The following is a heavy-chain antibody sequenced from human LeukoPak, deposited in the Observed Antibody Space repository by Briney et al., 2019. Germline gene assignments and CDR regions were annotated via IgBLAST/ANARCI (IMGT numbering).Heavy chain of an antibody. Sequence: GGSLRLSCAASGFTFDDYAMHWVRQAPGKGLEWVSGISWNSGSIGYADSVKGRFTISRDNAKNSLYLQMNSLRAEDTALYYCAKAGMATIGPYGMDVWGQGTTVTVS. CDR3: AKAGMATIGPYGMDV. J-gene: IGHJ6*02. CDR2: ISWNSGSI. CDR1: GFTFDDYA. D-gene: IGHD5-12*01. V-gene: IGHV3-9*01.